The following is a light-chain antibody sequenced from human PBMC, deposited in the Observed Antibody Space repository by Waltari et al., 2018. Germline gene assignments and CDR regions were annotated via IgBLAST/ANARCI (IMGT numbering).Light chain of an antibody. J-gene: IGLJ3*02. CDR1: YISTKD. CDR2: DGV. V-gene: IGLV3-21*02. CDR3: QVWDIVSDWV. Sequence: SYVVTQAPSVSVAPRQTATITCGGNYISTKDVPWYQQRPGQAPRLVVYDGVDRPSGIPERFSGSRSGHTATLTIFRVEAGDEADYYCQVWDIVSDWVFGGGTKLTVL.